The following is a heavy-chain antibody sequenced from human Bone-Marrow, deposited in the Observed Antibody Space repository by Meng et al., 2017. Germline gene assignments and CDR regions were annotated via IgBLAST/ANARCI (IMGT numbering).Heavy chain of an antibody. CDR2: IKSKPDGETI. D-gene: IGHD2-15*01. J-gene: IGHJ4*02. CDR1: GFTFSNAY. CDR3: SGHIDY. Sequence: EVQLVESGGGWVKPWGSLRLSCEGSGFTFSNAYMTWVRQVPGKRLEWVGRIKSKPDGETIDYAAPVKGRFTISRDDSRNTVYLQMNSLKTEDTAVYYCSGHIDYWGQGTLVTVSS. V-gene: IGHV3-15*01.